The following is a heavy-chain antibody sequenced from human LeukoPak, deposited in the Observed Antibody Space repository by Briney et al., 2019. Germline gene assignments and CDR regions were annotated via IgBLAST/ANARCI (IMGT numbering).Heavy chain of an antibody. CDR1: GGSISSGGYY. CDR2: IYYSGST. CDR3: VRESRSSWYVDY. Sequence: SETLSLTCTVSGGSISSGGYYWSWIRQHPGKGLEWIGYIYYSGSTYYNPSLKSRVTMSLDTSKNQFSLKLSSVTAADTAVYYCVRESRSSWYVDYWGQGTLVTVSS. V-gene: IGHV4-31*03. D-gene: IGHD6-13*01. J-gene: IGHJ4*02.